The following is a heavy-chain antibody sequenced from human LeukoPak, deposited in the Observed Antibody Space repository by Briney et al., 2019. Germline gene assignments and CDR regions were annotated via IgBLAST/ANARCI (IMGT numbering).Heavy chain of an antibody. D-gene: IGHD3-10*01. V-gene: IGHV3-21*01. CDR3: ARALITMVRGVIVAFDI. CDR1: GFTFSSYS. CDR2: ISSSSSYI. J-gene: IGHJ3*02. Sequence: GGSLRLSCAASGFTFSSYSMNWVRQAPGKGLEWVSSISSSSSYICYADSVKGRFTISRDNAKNSLYLQMNSLRAEDTAVYYCARALITMVRGVIVAFDIWGQGTMVTVSS.